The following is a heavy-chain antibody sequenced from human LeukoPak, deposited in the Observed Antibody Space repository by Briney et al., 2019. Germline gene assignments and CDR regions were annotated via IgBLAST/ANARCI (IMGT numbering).Heavy chain of an antibody. CDR3: ASPVIAAAGHGAFNI. D-gene: IGHD6-13*01. CDR2: IIPIFGTP. CDR1: GGTFISYA. Sequence: SVKVSCKASGGTFISYAVNWVRQAPGQGLEWMGGIIPIFGTPDYAQKFQGRVTIIRDESTSTAHTELSSLRSEDTAVYYCASPVIAAAGHGAFNIWGQGTMVTVSS. J-gene: IGHJ3*02. V-gene: IGHV1-69*05.